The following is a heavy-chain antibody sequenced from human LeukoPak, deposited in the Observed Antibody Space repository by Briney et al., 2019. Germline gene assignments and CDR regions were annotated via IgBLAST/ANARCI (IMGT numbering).Heavy chain of an antibody. Sequence: GGSLRLSCAASGFTFSSYAMHWVRQAPGKGLEWVAVISYDGSSKYYADSVKGRFTISRDNSKNTLYLQMNSLRAEDTAVYYCARDQVPDYGDYGLDYWGQGTLVTVSS. D-gene: IGHD4-17*01. J-gene: IGHJ4*02. CDR2: ISYDGSSK. CDR1: GFTFSSYA. V-gene: IGHV3-30-3*01. CDR3: ARDQVPDYGDYGLDY.